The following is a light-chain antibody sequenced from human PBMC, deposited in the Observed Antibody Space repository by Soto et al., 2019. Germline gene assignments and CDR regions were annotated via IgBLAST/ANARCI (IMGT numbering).Light chain of an antibody. CDR2: GAS. CDR1: QSVNSN. Sequence: EVVMTQSPATLSVSPGERATLSCRASQSVNSNLAWYQQKPGQAPRLLIHGASTRAPGIPARFSGSGFGTEFIRTISSLQSEDFAIYYCQQYNNWLWTFGQGTKVEIK. CDR3: QQYNNWLWT. V-gene: IGKV3-15*01. J-gene: IGKJ1*01.